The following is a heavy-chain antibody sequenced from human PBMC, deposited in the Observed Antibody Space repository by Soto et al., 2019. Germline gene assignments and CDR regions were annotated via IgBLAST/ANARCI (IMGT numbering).Heavy chain of an antibody. J-gene: IGHJ5*02. CDR3: ARDRRPGSCTGRSCYSSWLDT. CDR2: IYYSGST. CDR1: GGSISSYY. Sequence: SETLSLTCTVSGGSISSYYWSWIRQPPGKGLEWIGYIYYSGSTNYNPSLKSRVTISVDTSKNQFSLKLSSVTAADTAVYYCARDRRPGSCTGRSCYSSWLDTWGQGTLVTVSS. D-gene: IGHD2-15*01. V-gene: IGHV4-59*01.